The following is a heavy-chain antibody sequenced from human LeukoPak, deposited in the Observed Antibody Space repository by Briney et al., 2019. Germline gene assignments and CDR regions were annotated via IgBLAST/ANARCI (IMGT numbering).Heavy chain of an antibody. V-gene: IGHV4-38-2*02. J-gene: IGHJ4*02. CDR3: ARSRFISTYFDY. D-gene: IGHD3-16*02. CDR2: IYHSGST. Sequence: RPSEALSLTCTVSGYSISSGYYWGWIRQPPGKGLEGIGSIYHSGSTYYNPSLKSRVTISVDTSKNQFSLKLSSVTAADTAVYYCARSRFISTYFDYWGQGTLVTVSS. CDR1: GYSISSGYY.